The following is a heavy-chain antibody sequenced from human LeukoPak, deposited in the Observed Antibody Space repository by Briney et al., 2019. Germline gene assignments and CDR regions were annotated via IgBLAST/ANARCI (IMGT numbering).Heavy chain of an antibody. J-gene: IGHJ6*03. V-gene: IGHV4-59*01. D-gene: IGHD3-22*01. CDR1: GGSINNYY. Sequence: SETLSLTCSVSGGSINNYYWSWIRQSPGKGLEWIGYIYYSGTTKFNPSLKSRVSVSVDTSKNQFSLKLSSVTAADTAVYYCARTLSSGYPDYFYYMDVWGKGTTVTISS. CDR3: ARTLSSGYPDYFYYMDV. CDR2: IYYSGTT.